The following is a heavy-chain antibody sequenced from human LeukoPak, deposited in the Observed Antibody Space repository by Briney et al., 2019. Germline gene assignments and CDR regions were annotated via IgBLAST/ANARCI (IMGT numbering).Heavy chain of an antibody. CDR2: IYYSGST. CDR3: ARDRREFYGMDV. V-gene: IGHV4-59*01. CDR1: GGSISSYY. Sequence: PSETLSLTCTVSGGSISSYYWSWIRQPPGKGLEWIGYIYYSGSTNYNPSLKSRVTISVDTSKNQFSLKLSSVTAADTAVYYCARDRREFYGMDVWGQGTTVTVSS. D-gene: IGHD3-10*01. J-gene: IGHJ6*02.